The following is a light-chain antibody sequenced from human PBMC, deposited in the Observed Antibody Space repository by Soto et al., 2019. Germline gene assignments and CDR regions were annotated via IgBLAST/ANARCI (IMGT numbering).Light chain of an antibody. J-gene: IGKJ1*01. Sequence: EIVMTQSPATLSVSPGERATLSCRASQSVSSNLAWYQQKPGQAPRLLIYGASTRATGTPARFSGSGSGTEFTLTISSLLSEDFAVYYCQQYNNWPPAWTFGQGTKVDIK. CDR3: QQYNNWPPAWT. CDR2: GAS. CDR1: QSVSSN. V-gene: IGKV3-15*01.